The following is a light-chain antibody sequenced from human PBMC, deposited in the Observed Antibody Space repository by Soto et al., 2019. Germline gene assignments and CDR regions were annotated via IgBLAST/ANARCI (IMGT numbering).Light chain of an antibody. CDR3: RQYGNSPET. CDR1: QSVRNNY. V-gene: IGKV3-20*01. Sequence: VVTQSPGTLSLSPGERATLSCKTSQSVRNNYLAWYQQRRGQAPRLLIYGASSRATGIPDRFSGSGSGTDFTLTITRMEPEDFAVYYCRQYGNSPETFGQGTKLEIK. CDR2: GAS. J-gene: IGKJ2*01.